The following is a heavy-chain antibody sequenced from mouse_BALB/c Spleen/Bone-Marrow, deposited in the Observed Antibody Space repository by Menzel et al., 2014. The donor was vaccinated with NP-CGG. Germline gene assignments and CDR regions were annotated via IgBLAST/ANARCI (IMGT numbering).Heavy chain of an antibody. D-gene: IGHD2-3*01. V-gene: IGHV5-6-4*01. CDR1: GFTFSSYT. CDR2: ISSGGSHT. J-gene: IGHJ4*01. CDR3: TRDLYDGYSYYAMDY. Sequence: EVKLVESGGGLVKPGGSLKLSCAASGFTFSSYTMSWVRQTPEKRLEWVATISSGGSHTYYPDSVKGRFTISRDNAKNTLYLQMSSLKSEDTAMYYCTRDLYDGYSYYAMDYWGQGTSVTVSS.